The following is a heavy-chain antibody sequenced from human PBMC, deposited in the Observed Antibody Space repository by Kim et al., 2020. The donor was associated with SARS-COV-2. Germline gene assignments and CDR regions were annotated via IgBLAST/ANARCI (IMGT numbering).Heavy chain of an antibody. D-gene: IGHD6-19*01. CDR3: AKYKRESSGWYDLGY. V-gene: IGHV3-7*03. CDR2: INPEETHK. J-gene: IGHJ4*02. CDR1: GFSFTNYW. Sequence: GGSLRLSCVASGFSFTNYWMSWVRQAPGKGLEWVANINPEETHKNYVDSVKGRFTISRDNAKNSLYLQMNSLRAEDTAVYYCAKYKRESSGWYDLGYWGQGTLVTVSS.